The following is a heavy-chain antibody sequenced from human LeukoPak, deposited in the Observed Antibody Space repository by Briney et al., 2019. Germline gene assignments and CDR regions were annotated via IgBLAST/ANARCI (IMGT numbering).Heavy chain of an antibody. CDR3: AREPEGYCSSTSCSNRYYFDY. D-gene: IGHD2-2*01. CDR2: IYYSGST. CDR1: GGSISSSSYY. Sequence: KPSETLSLTCTVSGGSISSSSYYWGWIRQPPGKGLEWIGSIYYSGSTYYNPSLKSRFTISVDTSKNQFSLKLSSVTAADTAVYYCAREPEGYCSSTSCSNRYYFDYWGQGTLVTVSS. J-gene: IGHJ4*02. V-gene: IGHV4-39*02.